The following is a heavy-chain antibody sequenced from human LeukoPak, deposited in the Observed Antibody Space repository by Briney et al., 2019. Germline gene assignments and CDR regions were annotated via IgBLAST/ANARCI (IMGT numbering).Heavy chain of an antibody. CDR2: ITSSSSYI. V-gene: IGHV3-21*04. CDR3: ARVPLMWSSSGWYIPRSYWYFDL. Sequence: GGSLRLSCAASGFTFSSYSMNWVRQAPGKGLEWVSSITSSSSYIYYADSVKGRFTISRDNAKNSLYLQMNSLRAEVTAVYYCARVPLMWSSSGWYIPRSYWYFDLWGRGTLVTVSS. CDR1: GFTFSSYS. J-gene: IGHJ2*01. D-gene: IGHD6-19*01.